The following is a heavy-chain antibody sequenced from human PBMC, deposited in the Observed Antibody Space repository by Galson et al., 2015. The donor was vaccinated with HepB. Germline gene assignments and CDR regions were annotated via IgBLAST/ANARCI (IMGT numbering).Heavy chain of an antibody. J-gene: IGHJ4*02. CDR1: GGSISPYY. D-gene: IGHD4/OR15-4a*01. CDR2: IYYSGST. Sequence: SETLSLTCTVSGGSISPYYWSWIRQPPGKGLEWIGYIYYSGSTNYNPSLKSRVTMSVDTSKNQFSLNLSSVTAADTAVYYCARGAPYTSFDCWGQGTLVTVSS. CDR3: ARGAPYTSFDC. V-gene: IGHV4-59*01.